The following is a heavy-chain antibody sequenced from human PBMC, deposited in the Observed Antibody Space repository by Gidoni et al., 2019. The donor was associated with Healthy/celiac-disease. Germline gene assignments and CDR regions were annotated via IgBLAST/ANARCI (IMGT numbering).Heavy chain of an antibody. D-gene: IGHD2-15*01. CDR3: AREDRFGNLVVAATGAFDI. CDR1: GGSISSGGYY. V-gene: IGHV4-31*03. J-gene: IGHJ3*02. Sequence: GPGLVKPSQTLSLTCTVSGGSISSGGYYWSWIRQHPGKGLEWIGYLYYSGSTYYNPSLKSRVTISVDTSKNQFSLKLSSVTAADTAVYYCAREDRFGNLVVAATGAFDIWGQGTMVTVSS. CDR2: LYYSGST.